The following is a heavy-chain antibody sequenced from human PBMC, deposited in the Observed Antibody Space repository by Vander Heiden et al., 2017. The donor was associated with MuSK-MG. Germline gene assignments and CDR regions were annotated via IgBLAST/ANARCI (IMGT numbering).Heavy chain of an antibody. CDR2: ISYDGSNK. D-gene: IGHD3-10*01. V-gene: IGHV3-30*04. J-gene: IGHJ4*02. Sequence: QVQLVESGGGVVQPGRSLRLSCAASGFTFSSYAMHWVRQAPGKGLEWVAVISYDGSNKYYADSVKGRFTISRDNSKNTLYLQMNSLRAEDTAVYYCARVCSGELLWFGELGYWGQGTLVTVSS. CDR3: ARVCSGELLWFGELGY. CDR1: GFTFSSYA.